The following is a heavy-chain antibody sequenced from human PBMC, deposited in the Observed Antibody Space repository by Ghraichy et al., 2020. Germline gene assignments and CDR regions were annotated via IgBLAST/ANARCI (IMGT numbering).Heavy chain of an antibody. Sequence: LTCAASGFTVSSNYMSWVRQAPGKGLEWVSVIYSGGSTYYADSVKGRFTISRHNSKNTLYLQMNSLRAEDTAVYYCARAPIGSGYNIYYGMDVWGQGTTVTVS. CDR3: ARAPIGSGYNIYYGMDV. CDR1: GFTVSSNY. CDR2: IYSGGST. J-gene: IGHJ6*02. V-gene: IGHV3-53*04. D-gene: IGHD3-3*01.